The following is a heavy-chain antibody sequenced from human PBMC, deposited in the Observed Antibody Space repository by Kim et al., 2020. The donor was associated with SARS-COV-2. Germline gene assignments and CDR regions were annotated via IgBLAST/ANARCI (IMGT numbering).Heavy chain of an antibody. V-gene: IGHV3-74*01. J-gene: IGHJ6*02. D-gene: IGHD3-10*01. CDR1: GSTFSKYW. Sequence: GGSLRLSCAASGSTFSKYWMHWVRQAPGKGLVWVSRINSDGSSTSYGDSVKGRFTISRDNAKNTVFLELSSLRAEDTAVYYCAGAFGSGTYSSYYGMDVWGQGTTVTVSS. CDR2: INSDGSST. CDR3: AGAFGSGTYSSYYGMDV.